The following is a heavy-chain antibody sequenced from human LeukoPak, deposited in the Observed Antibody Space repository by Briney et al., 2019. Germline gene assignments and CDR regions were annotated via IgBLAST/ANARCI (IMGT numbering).Heavy chain of an antibody. J-gene: IGHJ6*02. CDR2: ISGSGGST. Sequence: GGSLRLSCAASGFTFSSYAMSWVRQAPGKGLEWVSAISGSGGSTYYADSVKGRFTISRDNSKNTLYLQMNSLRAEDTAVYYCAKDIAAAGTSDYGMDVWGQGTTVTVSS. D-gene: IGHD6-13*01. CDR3: AKDIAAAGTSDYGMDV. V-gene: IGHV3-23*01. CDR1: GFTFSSYA.